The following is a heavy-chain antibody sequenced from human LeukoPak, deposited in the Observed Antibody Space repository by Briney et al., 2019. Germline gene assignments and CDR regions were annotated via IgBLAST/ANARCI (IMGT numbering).Heavy chain of an antibody. J-gene: IGHJ3*02. Sequence: SETLSLTCTVSGDSISSGDYYWSWIRQPAGKGLEWIGRISSSGSTNYNPSLKSRVTISVDTSKNQFSPKLSSVTAADTAVYFCARGPYSYDSSGAFDIWGQGTMVTVSS. CDR2: ISSSGST. D-gene: IGHD3-22*01. CDR1: GDSISSGDYY. CDR3: ARGPYSYDSSGAFDI. V-gene: IGHV4-61*02.